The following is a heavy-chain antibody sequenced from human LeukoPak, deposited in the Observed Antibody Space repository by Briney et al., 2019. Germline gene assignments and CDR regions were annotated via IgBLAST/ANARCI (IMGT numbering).Heavy chain of an antibody. CDR2: IYPGDSDT. CDR3: ARLDYYGSGSGPGDY. Sequence: GESLKISCKGSGYRFTSYWIGWVRQMPGKGLEWMGIIYPGDSDTRYSPSFQGQVTISADKSISTAYLQWSSLKASDTAMYYCARLDYYGSGSGPGDYWGQGTLVTVSS. V-gene: IGHV5-51*01. CDR1: GYRFTSYW. D-gene: IGHD3-10*01. J-gene: IGHJ4*02.